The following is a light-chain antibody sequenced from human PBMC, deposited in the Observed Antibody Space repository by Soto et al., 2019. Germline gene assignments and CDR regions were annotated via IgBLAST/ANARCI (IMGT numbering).Light chain of an antibody. J-gene: IGLJ2*01. V-gene: IGLV2-14*01. CDR2: DV. CDR3: NSYTSSGTVV. CDR1: SSDVGGSNY. Sequence: QSVLTQPASVSGWPGQSITIYCTGTSSDVGGSNYVSWYQLSPGKAPQLLIYDVDRPSGFSSRFSGSKSGKTASLTISGLQAEDEADYYCNSYTSSGTVVFGGGTKLTVL.